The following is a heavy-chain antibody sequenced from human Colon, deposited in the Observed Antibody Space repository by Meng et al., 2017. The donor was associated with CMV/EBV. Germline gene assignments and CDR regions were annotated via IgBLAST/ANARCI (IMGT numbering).Heavy chain of an antibody. D-gene: IGHD5-12*01. CDR2: IYYSGNT. V-gene: IGHV4-59*01. J-gene: IGHJ5*02. CDR3: AKQSGSPHNWFDP. Sequence: QVQRQESGPGLVKPSETLSLPGIVSGASIRNSFWSWIRQSPGKGLEWIGYIYYSGNTNYNPSLKSRVTFSVDTSKNQFSLKLSSVTAADTAVYYCAKQSGSPHNWFDPWGQGSLVTVSS. CDR1: GASIRNSF.